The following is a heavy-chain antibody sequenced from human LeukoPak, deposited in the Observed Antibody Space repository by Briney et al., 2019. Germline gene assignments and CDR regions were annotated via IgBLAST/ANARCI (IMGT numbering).Heavy chain of an antibody. V-gene: IGHV3-43*02. CDR3: AKEPYDNYDAYLDY. CDR2: MSGDGDST. J-gene: IGHJ4*02. D-gene: IGHD3-16*01. Sequence: GGSLRLSCAASGVNFDNYAMHWIRQAAGQGLESVCLMSGDGDSTYYADSVKGRFTIARDNSKNSLYLQINNLRTDDTAFYYCAKEPYDNYDAYLDYWGPGALVTVSS. CDR1: GVNFDNYA.